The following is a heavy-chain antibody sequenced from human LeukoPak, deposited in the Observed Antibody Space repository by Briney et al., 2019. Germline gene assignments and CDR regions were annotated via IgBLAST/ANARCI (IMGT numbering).Heavy chain of an antibody. Sequence: SETLSLTCTVSGGSTSNYHWSWIRQPAGKGLEWIGQIHTSGSTNYNPPLKSRVSMSIDTTEDQVSLTIRSVTAADTAFYYCARRDISSGWSFDYWGQGTLVTVSS. CDR2: IHTSGST. D-gene: IGHD6-19*01. CDR3: ARRDISSGWSFDY. J-gene: IGHJ4*02. CDR1: GGSTSNYH. V-gene: IGHV4-4*07.